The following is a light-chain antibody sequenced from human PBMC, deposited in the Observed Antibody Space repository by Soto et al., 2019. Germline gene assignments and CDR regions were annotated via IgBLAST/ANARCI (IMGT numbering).Light chain of an antibody. CDR1: SSNIGSNT. CDR3: CSYAGLSTWV. J-gene: IGLJ3*02. V-gene: IGLV1-44*01. Sequence: QSVLTQPPSASGTPGQRVTISCSGSSSNIGSNTVNWYQQLPGTAPKLLIYTNDQRPSGVSNRFSGSKSGNTAFLRISGLQAEDEADYYCCSYAGLSTWVFGGGTKLTVL. CDR2: TND.